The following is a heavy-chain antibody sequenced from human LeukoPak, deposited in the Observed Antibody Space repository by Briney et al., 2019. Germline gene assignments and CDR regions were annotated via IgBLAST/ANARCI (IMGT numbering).Heavy chain of an antibody. CDR2: INPNSGGT. D-gene: IGHD3-10*01. CDR3: ARDLRIRKNYYGSGSSFDP. J-gene: IGHJ5*02. CDR1: GYTFTGYY. Sequence: ASVKGSCKASGYTFTGYYMHWVRQAPGQGLEWMGWINPNSGGTNYAQKFQGRVTMTRDTSISTAYMELSRLRSDDTAVYYCARDLRIRKNYYGSGSSFDPWGQGTLVTVSS. V-gene: IGHV1-2*02.